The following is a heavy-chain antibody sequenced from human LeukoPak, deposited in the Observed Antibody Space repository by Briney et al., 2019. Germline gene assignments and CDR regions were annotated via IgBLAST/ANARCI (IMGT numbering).Heavy chain of an antibody. J-gene: IGHJ4*02. CDR3: AREGGLQAFDY. V-gene: IGHV3-30-3*01. D-gene: IGHD5-24*01. CDR2: ISYDGSNK. CDR1: GFTFSSYA. Sequence: GGSLRLSCAASGFTFSSYAVHWVRQAPGKGLEWVTVISYDGSNKYYADSVKGRFTISRGNSKNTLYLQMNSLRAEDTAVYYCAREGGLQAFDYWGQGTLVTVSS.